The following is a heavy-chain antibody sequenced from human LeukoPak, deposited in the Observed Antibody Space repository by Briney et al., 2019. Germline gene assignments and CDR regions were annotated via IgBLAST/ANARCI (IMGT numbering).Heavy chain of an antibody. V-gene: IGHV4-31*03. J-gene: IGHJ5*02. CDR1: GGSISSGGYY. CDR3: ARVRSTGVNYRGLFDP. D-gene: IGHD2-8*02. Sequence: SETLSLTCTVSGGSISSGGYYWSWIRQHPGKGLEWIGYMDYSGNTYYNPALTSRVTISLATSKDHFSLKLSSVTAADTAIYYCARVRSTGVNYRGLFDPWGQGALVTVSS. CDR2: MDYSGNT.